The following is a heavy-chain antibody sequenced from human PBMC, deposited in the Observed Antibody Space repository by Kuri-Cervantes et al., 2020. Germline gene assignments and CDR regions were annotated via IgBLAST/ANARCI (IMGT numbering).Heavy chain of an antibody. J-gene: IGHJ6*02. CDR3: ARPLSGYYYYGMDV. Sequence: ASVKVSCKVSGYTLTELSMHWVRQAPGQGLEWMGWINPNSVGTNYAQKFQGRVTMTRDTSISTAYMEPSRLRSDDTAVYYCARPLSGYYYYGMDVWGQGTTVTVSS. D-gene: IGHD6-25*01. CDR2: INPNSVGT. V-gene: IGHV1-2*02. CDR1: GYTLTELS.